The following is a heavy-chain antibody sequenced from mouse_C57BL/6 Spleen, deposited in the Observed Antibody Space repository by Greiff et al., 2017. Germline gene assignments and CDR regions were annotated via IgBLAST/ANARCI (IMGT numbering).Heavy chain of an antibody. V-gene: IGHV1-72*01. Sequence: QVQLQQPGPELVKPGASVKLSCKASGYTFTSYCMHWVKQRPGRGLEWIGMIDPKSGGTNYNEKFKGKATLTVDKSSSTAYMQLSSLTSEDSAVYYCAREGDLYAMDYWGQGTSVTVAS. CDR2: IDPKSGGT. J-gene: IGHJ4*01. CDR1: GYTFTSYC. CDR3: AREGDLYAMDY.